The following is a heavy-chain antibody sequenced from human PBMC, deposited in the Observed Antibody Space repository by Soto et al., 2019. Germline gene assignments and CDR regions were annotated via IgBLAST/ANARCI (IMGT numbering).Heavy chain of an antibody. V-gene: IGHV3-33*01. CDR3: ARDRGSITIFGVEYYFDY. J-gene: IGHJ4*02. D-gene: IGHD3-3*01. CDR2: IWYDGSNK. CDR1: GFTFSSYG. Sequence: QVQLVESGGGVVQPGRSLRLSCAASGFTFSSYGMHWVRQAPGKGLEWVAVIWYDGSNKYYADSVKGRFTISRDNSKNTLYLQMNSLRAEDTAVYYCARDRGSITIFGVEYYFDYWGQGTLVTVSS.